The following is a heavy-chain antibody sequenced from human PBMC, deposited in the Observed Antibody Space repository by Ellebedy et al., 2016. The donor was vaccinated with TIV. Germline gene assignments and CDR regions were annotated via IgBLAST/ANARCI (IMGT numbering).Heavy chain of an antibody. D-gene: IGHD6-19*01. CDR1: GFTFSNYW. V-gene: IGHV3-7*01. Sequence: GESLKISCAASGFTFSNYWMTWVRQAPGKGLEWVANIKQDGSERYYVDSVKGRFAISRDNAKNSLYLQMNSLGDEDTAVYYCARDHWLGRAYYFDYWGQGTLVTVSS. CDR3: ARDHWLGRAYYFDY. CDR2: IKQDGSER. J-gene: IGHJ4*02.